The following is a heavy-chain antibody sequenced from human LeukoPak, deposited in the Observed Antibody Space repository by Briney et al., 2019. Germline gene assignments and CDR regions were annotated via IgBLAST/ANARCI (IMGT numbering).Heavy chain of an antibody. CDR2: ISWDGGST. CDR3: AKDMGALSSSWDPPFDY. CDR1: GFTFDDYA. D-gene: IGHD6-13*01. J-gene: IGHJ4*02. V-gene: IGHV3-43D*03. Sequence: GGSLRLSCAASGFTFDDYAMHWVRQAPGKGLEWVSLISWDGGSTYYADSVKGRFTISRDNSKNSLYLQMNSLRAEDTALYYCAKDMGALSSSWDPPFDYWGQGTLVTVSS.